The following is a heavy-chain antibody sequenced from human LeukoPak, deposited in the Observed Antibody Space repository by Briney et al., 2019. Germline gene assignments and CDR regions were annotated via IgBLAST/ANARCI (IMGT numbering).Heavy chain of an antibody. CDR1: GFTFGSYS. Sequence: GGSLRLSCAASGFTFGSYSMNWVRQAPGKGLEWVSSISSSSSYIYYADSVKGRFTISRDNAKNSLYLQMNSLRAEDTAVYYCARDPGIVGATKSIDYWGQGTLVTVSS. V-gene: IGHV3-21*01. D-gene: IGHD1-26*01. CDR3: ARDPGIVGATKSIDY. J-gene: IGHJ4*02. CDR2: ISSSSSYI.